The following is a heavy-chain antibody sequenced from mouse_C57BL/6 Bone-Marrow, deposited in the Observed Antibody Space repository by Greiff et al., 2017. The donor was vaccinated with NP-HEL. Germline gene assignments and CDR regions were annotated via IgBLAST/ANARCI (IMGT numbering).Heavy chain of an antibody. CDR2: ISNLAYSI. Sequence: EVQLVESGGGLVQPGGSLKLSCAASGFTFSDYGMAWVRPAPRKGPEWVAFISNLAYSIYYADTVTGRFTISRENAKNTLYLEMSSLRSEDTAMYYCARQRKDYFDYWGQGTTLTVSS. CDR1: GFTFSDYG. V-gene: IGHV5-15*01. CDR3: ARQRKDYFDY. J-gene: IGHJ2*01.